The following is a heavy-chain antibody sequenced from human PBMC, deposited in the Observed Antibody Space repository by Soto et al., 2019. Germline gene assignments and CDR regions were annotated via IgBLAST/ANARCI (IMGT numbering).Heavy chain of an antibody. CDR3: AKNYYVSGSYYNPVDY. V-gene: IGHV3-23*01. Sequence: EVQVLESGGGLVQPGGSLRLSCAASGFTFSSYAMSWVRQAPGKGLEWVSGISGSGGSTYYADSVKGRFTISRDNSKNTLYLQMNSLRAEDTAVYYCAKNYYVSGSYYNPVDYWGQGTLVTVSS. D-gene: IGHD3-10*01. CDR1: GFTFSSYA. J-gene: IGHJ4*02. CDR2: ISGSGGST.